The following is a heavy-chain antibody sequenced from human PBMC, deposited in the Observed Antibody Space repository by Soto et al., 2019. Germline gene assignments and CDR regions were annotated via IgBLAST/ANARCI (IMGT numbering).Heavy chain of an antibody. J-gene: IGHJ4*02. Sequence: QVQLQESGTGLVNPSETLSLTCSVSGDSIRESFWSWVRQPPGKGLEWIGLVHHTGNTHYHPSLETRVIMLVDTSANHVSLTVTPVPPSDTAIYEFAREREDTTAQHFWYLFDSWGQGTLVNGSS. V-gene: IGHV4-59*01. CDR2: VHHTGNT. D-gene: IGHD6-13*01. CDR3: AREREDTTAQHFWYLFDS. CDR1: GDSIRESF.